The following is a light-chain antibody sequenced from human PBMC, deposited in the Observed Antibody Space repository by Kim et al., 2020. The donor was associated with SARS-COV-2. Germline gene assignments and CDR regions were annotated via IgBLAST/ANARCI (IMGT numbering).Light chain of an antibody. CDR1: ISNIAGNS. CDR3: AAWDDSLKMHV. J-gene: IGLJ1*01. Sequence: GRRVPISCTGIISNIAGNSVNWYQQVPGSAPKVLIYATDQRPSGVPDRISGSKSGTSASLAISGLLSDDEGDYYCAAWDDSLKMHVFGPGTRVSVL. CDR2: ATD. V-gene: IGLV1-44*01.